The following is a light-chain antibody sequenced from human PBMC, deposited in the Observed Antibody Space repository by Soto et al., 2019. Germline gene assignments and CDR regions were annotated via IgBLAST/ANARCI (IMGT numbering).Light chain of an antibody. Sequence: DIQMTQSPSTLSASVGDRVTITCRASESISRWLGWYQQKPGKAPKLLIYKASSLESGVPSRFSGSGSGTEFTLTINSLQADDFATYYCQQHNSFPLTFGQGTRLEIK. J-gene: IGKJ5*01. V-gene: IGKV1-5*03. CDR1: ESISRW. CDR3: QQHNSFPLT. CDR2: KAS.